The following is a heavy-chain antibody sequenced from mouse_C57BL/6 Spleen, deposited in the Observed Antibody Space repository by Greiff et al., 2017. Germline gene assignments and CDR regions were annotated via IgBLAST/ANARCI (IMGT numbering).Heavy chain of an antibody. D-gene: IGHD6-1*01. CDR1: GFTFSSYA. CDR3: ARGLPGAMDY. CDR2: ISDGGSYT. Sequence: EVKLQESGGGLVKPGGSLKLSCAASGFTFSSYAMSWVRQTPEKRLEWVATISDGGSYTYYPDNVKGRFTISRDNAKNNLYLQMSHLKSEDTAMYYCARGLPGAMDYWGQGTSVTGSS. V-gene: IGHV5-4*03. J-gene: IGHJ4*01.